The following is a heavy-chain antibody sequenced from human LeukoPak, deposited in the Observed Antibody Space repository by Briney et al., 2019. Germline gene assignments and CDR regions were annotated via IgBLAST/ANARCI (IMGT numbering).Heavy chain of an antibody. CDR3: ARAGYGDSDFDY. CDR1: GGSISSYY. D-gene: IGHD4-17*01. J-gene: IGHJ4*02. V-gene: IGHV4-34*01. CDR2: INHSGST. Sequence: PSETLSLTCTVSGGSISSYYWNWIRQPPGKGLEWIGEINHSGSTNYNPSLKSRVTISVDTSKNQFSLKLNSVTAADTAVYYCARAGYGDSDFDYWGQGTLVTVSS.